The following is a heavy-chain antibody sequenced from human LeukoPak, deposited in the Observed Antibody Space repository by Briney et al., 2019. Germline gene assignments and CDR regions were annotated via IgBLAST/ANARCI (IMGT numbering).Heavy chain of an antibody. J-gene: IGHJ6*03. CDR3: ARGGDWVGSGLYYYYYYYMDV. V-gene: IGHV1-2*02. CDR1: GDTFPGYY. D-gene: IGHD3-10*01. Sequence: ASVKVSCKASGDTFPGYYMHWVRQAPGQGLEWMGWINPNSGGTNYAQKFQGRVTITADKSTSTAYMELSSLRSEDTAVYYCARGGDWVGSGLYYYYYYYMDVWGKGTTVTVSS. CDR2: INPNSGGT.